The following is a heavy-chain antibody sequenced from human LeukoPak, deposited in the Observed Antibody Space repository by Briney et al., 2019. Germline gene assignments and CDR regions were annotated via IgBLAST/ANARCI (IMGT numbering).Heavy chain of an antibody. D-gene: IGHD2-21*01. CDR1: GGSISSSSYY. CDR3: ARDRLWWAY. V-gene: IGHV4-61*01. Sequence: KPSETLSLTCTVSGGSISSSSYYWSWIRQPPGQGLEWIGYIYYSGSTNYNPSLKSRVTISVDTSKNRFSLKLSSVTAADTAVYYCARDRLWWAYWGQGTLVTVSS. CDR2: IYYSGST. J-gene: IGHJ4*02.